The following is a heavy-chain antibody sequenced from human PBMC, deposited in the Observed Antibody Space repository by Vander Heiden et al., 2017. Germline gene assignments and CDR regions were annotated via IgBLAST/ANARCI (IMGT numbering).Heavy chain of an antibody. J-gene: IGHJ4*02. CDR2: INVGNGDT. Sequence: QVQLVQSGAEVKKPGASVRVSCKASGYTFSNYNNHWVRQAPGQRLEWMGWINVGNGDTKYSQEIQGRVTITRDTSASTAYMELSSLRSEDTAVYYCARRINTCFDFWGQGTLVTVSS. CDR1: GYTFSNYN. CDR3: ARRINTCFDF. V-gene: IGHV1-3*01.